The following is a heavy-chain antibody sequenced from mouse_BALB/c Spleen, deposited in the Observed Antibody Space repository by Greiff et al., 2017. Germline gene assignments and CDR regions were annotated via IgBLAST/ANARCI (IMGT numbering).Heavy chain of an antibody. CDR1: GDSIPSRY. CDR3: ARWGYGSSYVSYWYFDV. D-gene: IGHD1-1*01. J-gene: IGHJ1*01. CDR2: ISYSGST. Sequence: EVKLVESGPSLVKPSQTLSLTCSVTGDSIPSRYWNWIRKFPGNKLEYMGYISYSGSTYYNPSLKSRISITRDTSKNQYYLQLNSVTTEDTATYYCARWGYGSSYVSYWYFDVWGAGTTVTVSS. V-gene: IGHV3-8*02.